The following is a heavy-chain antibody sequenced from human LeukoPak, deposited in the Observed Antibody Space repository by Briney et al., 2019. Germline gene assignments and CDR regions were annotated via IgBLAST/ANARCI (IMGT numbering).Heavy chain of an antibody. J-gene: IGHJ4*02. CDR1: GYTFTSYG. V-gene: IGHV1-18*01. Sequence: GASVKVSCKASGYTFTSYGISWVRQAPGQGLEWMGWVSAYNGNTNYAQKLQGRVTITRDMSTSTAYMELSSLRSEDTAVYYCAAVGEDRSFDYWGQGTLVTVSS. CDR3: AAVGEDRSFDY. D-gene: IGHD6-19*01. CDR2: VSAYNGNT.